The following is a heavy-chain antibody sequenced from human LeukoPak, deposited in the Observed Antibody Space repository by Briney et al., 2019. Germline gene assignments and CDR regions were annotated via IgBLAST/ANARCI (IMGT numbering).Heavy chain of an antibody. V-gene: IGHV1-69*06. CDR2: IIPIFRTA. CDR1: GGTFSSHV. D-gene: IGHD2-15*01. CDR3: ASATLRCSGGGCYEMDV. Sequence: ASVKVSCKASGGTFSSHVFSWVRQAPGQGLEWMGGIIPIFRTANYAQKFQGRPTITADKSTSTAYMELSSLRSDDTAVYYCASATLRCSGGGCYEMDVWGKGTTVTVSS. J-gene: IGHJ6*04.